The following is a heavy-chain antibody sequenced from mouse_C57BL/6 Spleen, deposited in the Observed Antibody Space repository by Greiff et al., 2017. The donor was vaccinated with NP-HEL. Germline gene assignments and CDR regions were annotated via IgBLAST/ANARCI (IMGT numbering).Heavy chain of an antibody. CDR2: ISDGGSYT. D-gene: IGHD2-3*01. J-gene: IGHJ4*01. CDR3: AREDGYYPYYYAMDY. V-gene: IGHV5-4*01. Sequence: EVQGVESGGGLVKPGGSLKLSCAASGFTFSSYAMSWVRQTPEKRLEWVATISDGGSYTYYPDNVKGRFTISRDNAKNNLYLQMSHLKSEDTAMYYCAREDGYYPYYYAMDYWGQGTSVTVSS. CDR1: GFTFSSYA.